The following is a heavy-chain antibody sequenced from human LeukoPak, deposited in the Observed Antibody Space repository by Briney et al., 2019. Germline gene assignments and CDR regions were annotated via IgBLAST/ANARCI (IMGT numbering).Heavy chain of an antibody. J-gene: IGHJ4*02. V-gene: IGHV3-7*01. Sequence: GGSLRLSCAASGFTFSSYWMSWVRQAPGKGLEWVANIKQDGSEKYYVDSVKGRFTISRDNAKNSLYLQMNSLRAEATAVYYCARDDIVVVPAVSHNVDYWGQGTLVTVSS. CDR1: GFTFSSYW. D-gene: IGHD2-2*01. CDR2: IKQDGSEK. CDR3: ARDDIVVVPAVSHNVDY.